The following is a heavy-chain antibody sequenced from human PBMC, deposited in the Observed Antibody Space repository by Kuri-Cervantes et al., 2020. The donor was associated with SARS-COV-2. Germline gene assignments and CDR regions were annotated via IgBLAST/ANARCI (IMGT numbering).Heavy chain of an antibody. CDR1: GGSFSGYY. CDR2: INHSGST. CDR3: ARDRKSVGATEFDY. Sequence: GSLRLSCAVYGGSFSGYYWSWIRQPPGKGLEWIGEINHSGSTNYNPSLKSRVTVSVDTSKNQFSLKLSSVTAADTAVYHCARDRKSVGATEFDYWGQGTLVTVSS. V-gene: IGHV4-34*01. D-gene: IGHD1-26*01. J-gene: IGHJ4*02.